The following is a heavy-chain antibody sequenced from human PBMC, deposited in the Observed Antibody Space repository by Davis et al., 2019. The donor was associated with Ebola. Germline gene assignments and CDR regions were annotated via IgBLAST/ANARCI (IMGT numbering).Heavy chain of an antibody. J-gene: IGHJ4*02. V-gene: IGHV4-4*02. CDR3: AREENYDDYAGHRYYFDS. CDR1: GGSISSGNW. D-gene: IGHD4-17*01. CDR2: IYHTGSS. Sequence: PSETLSLTCAVSGGSISSGNWWSWVRQTPWKGLEWIGEIYHTGSSKYNPSLKSRLTISLDKSQNHFSLRLTSVTAADTAMYFCAREENYDDYAGHRYYFDSWGQGILVTVSS.